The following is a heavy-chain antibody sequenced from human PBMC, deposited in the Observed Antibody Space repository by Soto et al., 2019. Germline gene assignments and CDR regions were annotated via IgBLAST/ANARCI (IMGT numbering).Heavy chain of an antibody. CDR2: ISASSTYR. J-gene: IGHJ5*02. D-gene: IGHD4-17*01. V-gene: IGHV3-21*06. CDR1: GFRFTGFG. Sequence: GGSLRLSCGASGFRFTGFGMTWVRQAPGKGLEWVSSISASSTYRNYADAMKGRITISRDNANSFLYLELNGLRVEDTAVYFCAREVPDPTTGVPWLDPWGPGTLVTVYS. CDR3: AREVPDPTTGVPWLDP.